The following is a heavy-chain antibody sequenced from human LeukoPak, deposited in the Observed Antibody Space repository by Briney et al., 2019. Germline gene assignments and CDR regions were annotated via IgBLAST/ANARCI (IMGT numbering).Heavy chain of an antibody. V-gene: IGHV4-34*01. CDR1: GGSFSGYY. J-gene: IGHJ4*02. CDR3: ARGGEPFGFDY. Sequence: SETLSLTCAVYGGSFSGYYWSWIRQPPGKGLEWIGEINHSGSTNYNPSLKSRVTISVDTSKNQFSLKLSSVTAADTAVYYCARGGEPFGFDYWGQGTLVTVSS. CDR2: INHSGST. D-gene: IGHD3-10*01.